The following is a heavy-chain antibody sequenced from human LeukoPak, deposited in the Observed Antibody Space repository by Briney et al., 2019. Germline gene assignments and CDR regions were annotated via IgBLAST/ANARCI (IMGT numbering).Heavy chain of an antibody. CDR2: IYYSGST. V-gene: IGHV4-39*07. D-gene: IGHD3-16*01. J-gene: IGHJ4*02. CDR3: AMGLRTFRVELAAIDY. CDR1: GGSISSSSYY. Sequence: SETLSLTCTVSGGSISSSSYYWGWIRQPPGKGLEWIGSIYYSGSTYYNPSLKSRVTISVDTSKNQFSLKLSSVTAADTAVYYCAMGLRTFRVELAAIDYWGQGTLVTVSS.